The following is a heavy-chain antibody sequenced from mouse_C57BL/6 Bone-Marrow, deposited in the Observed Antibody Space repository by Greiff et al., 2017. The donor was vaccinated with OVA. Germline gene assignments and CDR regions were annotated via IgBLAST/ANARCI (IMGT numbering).Heavy chain of an antibody. CDR1: GYAFSSSW. CDR2: IYPGDGDT. J-gene: IGHJ2*01. CDR3: VYYGSGYDY. D-gene: IGHD1-1*01. V-gene: IGHV1-82*01. Sequence: QVQLQQSGPELVKPGASVKISCKASGYAFSSSWMNWVKQRPGKGLEWIGRIYPGDGDTNYNGKFKGKATLTADKSSSTAYMQRSSLTSEDSAFYFVVYYGSGYDYWGQGTTLTVSS.